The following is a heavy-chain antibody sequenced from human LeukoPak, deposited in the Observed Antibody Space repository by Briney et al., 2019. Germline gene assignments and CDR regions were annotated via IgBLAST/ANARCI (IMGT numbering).Heavy chain of an antibody. J-gene: IGHJ3*02. V-gene: IGHV3-13*01. Sequence: GGSLRLSCAASGFTFSSYDMHWVRQATGKVLEWVSAIGTAGDTYYPGSVKGRFTISRENAKNSLYLQMNSLRAGDTAVYYCARGWMITFGGVIVPDAFDIWGQGTMITVSS. CDR3: ARGWMITFGGVIVPDAFDI. CDR2: IGTAGDT. CDR1: GFTFSSYD. D-gene: IGHD3-16*02.